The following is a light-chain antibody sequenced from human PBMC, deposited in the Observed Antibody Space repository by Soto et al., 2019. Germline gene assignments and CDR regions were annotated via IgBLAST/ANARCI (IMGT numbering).Light chain of an antibody. V-gene: IGLV1-51*01. Sequence: QAVVTQSPSVSAAPGQKVTISCSGSSCNIGNNYVSWYQQLPGTAPKLLIYDNNKRPSGIPDRFSGSKSGTSGTLDITGLQTGDEADYYCATWDGSLPGEVFGGGTKLTVL. CDR2: DNN. CDR1: SCNIGNNY. J-gene: IGLJ2*01. CDR3: ATWDGSLPGEV.